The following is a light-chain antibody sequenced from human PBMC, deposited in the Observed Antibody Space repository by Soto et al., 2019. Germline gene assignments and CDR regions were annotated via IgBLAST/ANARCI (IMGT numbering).Light chain of an antibody. J-gene: IGKJ2*01. CDR1: QNLFSTSTIKTS. Sequence: DIVMTQSPDSLAVSLGERATINCKSSQNLFSTSTIKTSLAWYQQNPGQPPKLLIYWASSRESGVPDRFSGSGSATDFTLTISNLQAEDVAVYYCQQYYSPPRYTFGQGTKLEIK. V-gene: IGKV4-1*01. CDR3: QQYYSPPRYT. CDR2: WAS.